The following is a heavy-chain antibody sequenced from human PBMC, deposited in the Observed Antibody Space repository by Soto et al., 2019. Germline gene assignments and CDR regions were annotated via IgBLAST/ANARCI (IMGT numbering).Heavy chain of an antibody. Sequence: ETLSLSCAASGCTFSTFDMTWVRQAPGKGLEWVSLIRGVAGSTHYPDSVKGRFTISKDNSNNMLYLEMNSLRADDTAVYFCVKGAWLDYWGQGNMVTVSS. J-gene: IGHJ4*02. CDR2: IRGVAGST. CDR1: GCTFSTFD. CDR3: VKGAWLDY. V-gene: IGHV3-23*01.